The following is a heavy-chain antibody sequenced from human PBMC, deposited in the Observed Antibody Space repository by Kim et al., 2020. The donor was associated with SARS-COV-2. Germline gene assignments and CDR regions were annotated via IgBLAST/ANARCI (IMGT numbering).Heavy chain of an antibody. V-gene: IGHV3-30*04. CDR3: ARAQVPQGLGYYMGV. CDR1: GFTFSTYS. J-gene: IGHJ6*03. CDR2: ISYDGSNQ. Sequence: GGSLRLSCAASGFTFSTYSIHWVGQAPGKGLEWVAVISYDGSNQYYADSVKGRFTISRDNSKNTVYLQMNSLRAEDTAVYYCARAQVPQGLGYYMGVWG.